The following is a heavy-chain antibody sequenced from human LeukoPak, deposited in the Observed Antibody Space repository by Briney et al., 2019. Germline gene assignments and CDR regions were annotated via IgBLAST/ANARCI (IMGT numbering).Heavy chain of an antibody. CDR1: GYTFSNYY. J-gene: IGHJ4*02. CDR3: AREESGGYFDY. Sequence: ASVKVSCKASGYTFSNYYMHWVRQAPGQGLEWMGLINPTGTGTNSAQKFRGRVTLTRDTSTTTVYMELSSLRSEDSAVYYCAREESGGYFDYWGQGTLVTVSS. V-gene: IGHV1-46*01. D-gene: IGHD2-8*02. CDR2: INPTGTGT.